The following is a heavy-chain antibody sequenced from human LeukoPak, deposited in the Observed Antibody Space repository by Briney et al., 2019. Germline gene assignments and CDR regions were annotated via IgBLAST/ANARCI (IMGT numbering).Heavy chain of an antibody. CDR2: ISSSSSYI. V-gene: IGHV3-21*01. Sequence: GGSLRLSCAASVFTFSTYSINWVRQAPGKGLEWVSFISSSSSYIYYADSVKGRFTISRDNAKNSLYLQMNSLRAEDTAVYYCATVGGVSGRAFDMWGQGTVVTVSS. CDR1: VFTFSTYS. D-gene: IGHD2-8*01. CDR3: ATVGGVSGRAFDM. J-gene: IGHJ3*02.